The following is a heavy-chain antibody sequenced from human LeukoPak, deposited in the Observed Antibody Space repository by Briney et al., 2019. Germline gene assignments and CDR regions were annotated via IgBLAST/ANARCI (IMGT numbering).Heavy chain of an antibody. V-gene: IGHV3-66*01. D-gene: IGHD3-22*01. J-gene: IGHJ4*02. CDR2: IYSGGST. Sequence: GGSLRLSCAASGFTVSSNYMSWVRQAPGKGLEWVSVIYSGGSTYYADSVKGRFTISRDNSKNTLYLQTNSLRAEDTAVYFCARDLSGSSGLGTDYWGQGTLVTVSS. CDR3: ARDLSGSSGLGTDY. CDR1: GFTVSSNY.